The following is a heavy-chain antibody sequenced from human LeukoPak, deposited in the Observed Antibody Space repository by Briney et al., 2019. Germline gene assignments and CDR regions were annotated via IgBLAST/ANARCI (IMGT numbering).Heavy chain of an antibody. CDR3: AKGQEFLEWIYDY. CDR2: ISGAGGSI. V-gene: IGHV3-23*01. J-gene: IGHJ4*02. Sequence: GGSLRLSCAASGFRFSRYWMSWVRQAPGKGLEWVSGISGAGGSINYGDSVKGRFTISRDNSKNTLFLQLSGLRAEDTAVYYCAKGQEFLEWIYDYWGQGTLVTVSS. CDR1: GFRFSRYW. D-gene: IGHD3-3*01.